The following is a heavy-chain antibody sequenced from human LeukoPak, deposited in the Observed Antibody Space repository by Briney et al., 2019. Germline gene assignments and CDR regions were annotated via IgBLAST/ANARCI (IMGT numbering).Heavy chain of an antibody. CDR1: GGSFSGYY. Sequence: SETLSLTCAVYGGSFSGYYWSWIRQPPGKGLEWIGEINHSGSTNYNPSLKSRVTISVDTSKNQFSLKLSSVTAADTAVYYCARGDYYMDVWGKGTTVTVSS. V-gene: IGHV4-34*01. J-gene: IGHJ6*03. CDR2: INHSGST. CDR3: ARGDYYMDV.